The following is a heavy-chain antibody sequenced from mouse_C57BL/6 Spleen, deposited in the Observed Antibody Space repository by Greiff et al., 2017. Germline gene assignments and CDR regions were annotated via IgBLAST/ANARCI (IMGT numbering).Heavy chain of an antibody. CDR3: ARPFGTVVAPLYAMDY. D-gene: IGHD1-1*01. CDR2: IYPSDSET. Sequence: VQLQQPGAELVRPGSSVKLSCKASGYTFTSYWMDWVKQRPGQGLEWIGNIYPSDSETHYNQKFKDKATLTVDKSSSTAYMQLSSLTSEDSAVYYCARPFGTVVAPLYAMDYWGQGTSVTVSS. V-gene: IGHV1-61*01. J-gene: IGHJ4*01. CDR1: GYTFTSYW.